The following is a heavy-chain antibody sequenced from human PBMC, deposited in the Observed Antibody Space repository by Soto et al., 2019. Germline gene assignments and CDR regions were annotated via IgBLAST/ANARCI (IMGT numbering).Heavy chain of an antibody. CDR3: ARSGPYCNGGSCYFQY. J-gene: IGHJ1*01. CDR1: GGTFSSFD. Sequence: QVQLVQSGAEVKKPGSSVKVSCKVSGGTFSSFDISWLRQAPGQRLEWMGGIIPAFGPANHAPKFQGTVSITADDSATTVYMELSSLRSDDTGVYYCARSGPYCNGGSCYFQYWGQGTLVTVSS. CDR2: IIPAFGPA. D-gene: IGHD2-15*01. V-gene: IGHV1-69*01.